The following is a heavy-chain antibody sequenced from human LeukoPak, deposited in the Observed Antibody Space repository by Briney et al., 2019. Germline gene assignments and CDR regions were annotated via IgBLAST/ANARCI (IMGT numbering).Heavy chain of an antibody. CDR2: IYPSGSEA. Sequence: SLNTSYKAAEYSSTSYFIGGLRQMAGKRLGRMGIIYPSGSEARSRTSFQSHVTITANKSITTSYLQWSSVKASDTAMYYCASLERVYGEPIYYFDCWGEGTLVTVSS. CDR3: ASLERVYGEPIYYFDC. D-gene: IGHD4-17*01. V-gene: IGHV5-51*01. CDR1: EYSSTSYF. J-gene: IGHJ4*02.